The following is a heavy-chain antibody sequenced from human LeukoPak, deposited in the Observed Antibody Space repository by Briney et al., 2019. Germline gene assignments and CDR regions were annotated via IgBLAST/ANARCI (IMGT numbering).Heavy chain of an antibody. CDR2: INSDGSST. J-gene: IGHJ4*02. Sequence: GGSLRLSCAASGFTFSDHYMNSVRQAPGKGLVWVSRINSDGSSTSYADSVKGRFTISRDNAKNTLYLQMNSLRAEDTAVYYCARGLNFALDYWGQGTLVTVSS. V-gene: IGHV3-74*01. CDR3: ARGLNFALDY. CDR1: GFTFSDHY.